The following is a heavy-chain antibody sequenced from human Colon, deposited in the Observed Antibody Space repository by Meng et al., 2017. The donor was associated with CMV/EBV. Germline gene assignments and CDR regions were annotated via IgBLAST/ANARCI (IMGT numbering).Heavy chain of an antibody. D-gene: IGHD2-15*01. V-gene: IGHV4-39*07. J-gene: IGHJ4*02. CDR2: IYFSGST. CDR1: GGSISSRSYY. Sequence: GSLRLSCTVSGGSISSRSYYWGWIRQPPGKGLEWIGSIYFSGSTYYNPSLKSRVTISLDTSKNQFSLNLSSVTAADTAIFYCARFPNPGSCSGANCYSWGQGTLVTVSS. CDR3: ARFPNPGSCSGANCYS.